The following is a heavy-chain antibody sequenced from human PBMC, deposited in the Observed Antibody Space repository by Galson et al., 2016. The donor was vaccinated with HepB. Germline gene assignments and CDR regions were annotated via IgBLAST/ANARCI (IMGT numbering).Heavy chain of an antibody. CDR2: IYWDDDK. CDR1: GFPLNTREVG. J-gene: IGHJ3*02. CDR3: AHYLNDGFDI. Sequence: PALVKPTQTLTLTCTFSGFPLNTREVGVGWIRQPPGGALEWLALIYWDDDKRFSPSLKSRLTITKDTSKNQVVLMMTHMDPVDTATYYCAHYLNDGFDIWGQGTMVTVSS. V-gene: IGHV2-5*02.